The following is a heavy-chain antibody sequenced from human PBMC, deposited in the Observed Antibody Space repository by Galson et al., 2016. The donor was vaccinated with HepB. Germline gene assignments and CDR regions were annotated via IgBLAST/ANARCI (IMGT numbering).Heavy chain of an antibody. CDR1: GYTFTGYY. Sequence: SVKVSCKASGYTFTGYYLHWVRQAPGRGLEWVGWINPNSGGTNYAQKFQGWVTMTRDTSISTAYMDLTRLTSDDTAVYYCARPRRPGATSGSFDIWGQGTMVTVSS. J-gene: IGHJ3*02. CDR2: INPNSGGT. D-gene: IGHD7-27*01. V-gene: IGHV1-2*04. CDR3: ARPRRPGATSGSFDI.